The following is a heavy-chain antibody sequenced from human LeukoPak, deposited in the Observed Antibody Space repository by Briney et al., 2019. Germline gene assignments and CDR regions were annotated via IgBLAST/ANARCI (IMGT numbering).Heavy chain of an antibody. CDR3: ARDGDIVIIPADLDY. V-gene: IGHV3-21*01. Sequence: GGSLRLSCAASGFTFSSYSMNWVRQAPGKGLEWVSSISGSSSYMYYADSVRGRFTISRGNAKNSLYLQMNSLTAEDTAVYYCARDGDIVIIPADLDYWGQGTLVTVSS. J-gene: IGHJ4*02. CDR1: GFTFSSYS. D-gene: IGHD2-2*01. CDR2: ISGSSSYM.